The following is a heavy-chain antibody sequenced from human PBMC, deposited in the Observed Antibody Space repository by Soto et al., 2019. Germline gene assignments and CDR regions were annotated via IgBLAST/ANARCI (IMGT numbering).Heavy chain of an antibody. V-gene: IGHV3-74*01. D-gene: IGHD6-19*01. Sequence: GGSLRLSCAASGFTFSSYWMHWVRQAPGKGLVWVSRINSDGSSTSYADSVKGRFTISRDNAKNTLYLQMNSLRAEDTAVYYCARPIAVAGTDPFDYWGQGTLVTVSS. J-gene: IGHJ4*02. CDR2: INSDGSST. CDR1: GFTFSSYW. CDR3: ARPIAVAGTDPFDY.